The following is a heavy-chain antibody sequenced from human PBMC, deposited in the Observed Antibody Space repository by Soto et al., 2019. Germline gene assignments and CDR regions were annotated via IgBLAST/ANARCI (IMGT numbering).Heavy chain of an antibody. J-gene: IGHJ4*02. Sequence: TSETLSLTCAVYGGSFSGYYWSWIRQPPGKGLEWIGEINHSGSTNYNPSLKSRVTISVDTSKNQFSLKLSSVTAADTAVYYCARGQGTGDYDYWGQGTLDTASS. D-gene: IGHD4-17*01. CDR3: ARGQGTGDYDY. CDR2: INHSGST. CDR1: GGSFSGYY. V-gene: IGHV4-34*01.